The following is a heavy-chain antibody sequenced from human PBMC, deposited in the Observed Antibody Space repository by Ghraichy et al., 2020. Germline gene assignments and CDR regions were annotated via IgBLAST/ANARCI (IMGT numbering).Heavy chain of an antibody. D-gene: IGHD4-17*01. CDR1: GFTFSSYW. Sequence: GGSLRLSCAASGFTFSSYWMYWVRQAPGKGLVWVSRINSDGSSISYADSVKGRFTISRDNAKNTLSLQMNSLRAEDTAVYYCARGHFDYGDSEVWQYYYMDVWGKGTTVTVSS. V-gene: IGHV3-74*01. J-gene: IGHJ6*03. CDR2: INSDGSSI. CDR3: ARGHFDYGDSEVWQYYYMDV.